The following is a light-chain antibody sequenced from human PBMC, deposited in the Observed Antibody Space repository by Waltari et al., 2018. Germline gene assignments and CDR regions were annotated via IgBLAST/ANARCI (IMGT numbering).Light chain of an antibody. CDR3: QAWDDSTPV. V-gene: IGLV3-1*01. CDR1: RLGNKF. Sequence: SYELTQPPSVSVSPGQTASITCSGDRLGNKFTCWYQHRPGQTPVLVICQSTKRPKGIPERYSSPSSGNTATRTISGTRDMDEAEYYCQAWDDSTPVFGGGTKLSVL. J-gene: IGLJ2*01. CDR2: QST.